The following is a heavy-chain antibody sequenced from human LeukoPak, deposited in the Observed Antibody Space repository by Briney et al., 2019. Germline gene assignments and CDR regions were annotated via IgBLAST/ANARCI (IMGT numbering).Heavy chain of an antibody. V-gene: IGHV3-21*01. CDR1: GFTFSSYA. CDR3: ARDGGDYFGY. J-gene: IGHJ4*02. CDR2: ISSSSSYI. D-gene: IGHD4-17*01. Sequence: PGGSLRLSCAASGFTFSSYAMNWVRQAPGKGLEWVSSISSSSSYIYYADSVKGRFTISRDNAKNSLYLQMNSLRAEDTAVYYCARDGGDYFGYWGQGTLVTVSS.